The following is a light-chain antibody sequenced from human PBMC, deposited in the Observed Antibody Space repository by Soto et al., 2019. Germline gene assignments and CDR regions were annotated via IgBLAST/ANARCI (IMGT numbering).Light chain of an antibody. J-gene: IGKJ1*01. V-gene: IGKV3-15*01. CDR1: QSVSSN. Sequence: EIVMTQSPATLSVSPGERANLSCRASQSVSSNLAWYQQKPGQAPRLLIYGASTRATGIPARFSGRGSGTEFTLTISSLQSEDFAVYYCQQYNNWPPTFGQGTKWIS. CDR2: GAS. CDR3: QQYNNWPPT.